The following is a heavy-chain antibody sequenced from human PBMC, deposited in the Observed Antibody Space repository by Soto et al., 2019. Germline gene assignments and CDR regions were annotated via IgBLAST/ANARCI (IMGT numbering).Heavy chain of an antibody. J-gene: IGHJ4*02. V-gene: IGHV3-23*01. CDR2: ISGSGGST. Sequence: GGSLRLSCAASGFTFSSYAMSWVRQAPGKGLEWVSIISGSGGSTFYADSVKGRFTISRDNSKNTLYLQMNSLTAEDTAVYYCAKHFVNGEVDYWGQRSLVTVSS. CDR1: GFTFSSYA. D-gene: IGHD3-10*01. CDR3: AKHFVNGEVDY.